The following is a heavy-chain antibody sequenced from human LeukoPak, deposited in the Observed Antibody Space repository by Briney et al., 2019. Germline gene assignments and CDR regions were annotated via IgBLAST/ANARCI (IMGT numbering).Heavy chain of an antibody. D-gene: IGHD3-22*01. CDR3: AKSFYYDNNGYYYFSLGASDI. J-gene: IGHJ3*02. Sequence: GGSLRLSCAASGFTFSSYWMHWVRQAPGKGLVWVSRINSDGGSTSYTDSVKGRFTISRDNSKNTLYLQMSSLRAEDTAVYYCAKSFYYDNNGYYYFSLGASDIWGQGTMVTVSS. V-gene: IGHV3-74*01. CDR2: INSDGGST. CDR1: GFTFSSYW.